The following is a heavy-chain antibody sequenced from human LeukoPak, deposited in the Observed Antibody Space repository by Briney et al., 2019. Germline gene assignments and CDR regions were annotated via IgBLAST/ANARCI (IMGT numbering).Heavy chain of an antibody. CDR1: GFSFSTNA. Sequence: GSLRLSCAASGFSFSTNAMNWVRPAPGKGLEWVSTISAGGSSTYSAETVKGRFTISRDNSKKTLYLQLNSLRAEDTAVYYCAKGNDLDYWGQGTLVTVSS. J-gene: IGHJ4*02. CDR2: ISAGGSST. D-gene: IGHD3-10*01. CDR3: AKGNDLDY. V-gene: IGHV3-23*01.